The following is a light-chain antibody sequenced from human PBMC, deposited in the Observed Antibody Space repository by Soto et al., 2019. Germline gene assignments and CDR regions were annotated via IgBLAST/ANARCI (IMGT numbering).Light chain of an antibody. CDR1: QSISSW. CDR3: QQYNSYWT. J-gene: IGKJ1*01. V-gene: IGKV1-5*03. CDR2: KAS. Sequence: DILMTQSHSTLSASVGDRVTNTCRASQSISSWMAWYQQKPGKAPKLLIYKASSLESGVPSRFSGSGSGTEFTLTISSLQPDDFATYYCQQYNSYWTFGQGTKVEIK.